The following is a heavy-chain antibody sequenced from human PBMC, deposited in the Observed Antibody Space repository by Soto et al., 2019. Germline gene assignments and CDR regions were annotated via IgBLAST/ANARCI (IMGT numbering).Heavy chain of an antibody. CDR3: AREPLP. J-gene: IGHJ4*02. CDR2: SHYSGST. Sequence: QLQLQESGAGLVKPSQTLSLTCTVSGGSISTGGYYWSWIRQHPGKGLAWIGYSHYSGSTYYNPALKSRVTISVYTSRNQCPLKLSCVTAADTTVYYCAREPLPGGQGTLVTVSS. V-gene: IGHV4-31*03. CDR1: GGSISTGGYY.